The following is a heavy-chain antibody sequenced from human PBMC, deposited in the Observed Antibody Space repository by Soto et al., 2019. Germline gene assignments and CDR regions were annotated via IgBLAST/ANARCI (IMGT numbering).Heavy chain of an antibody. CDR2: IIPIFGTA. J-gene: IGHJ6*02. CDR3: ARNRGYCTNGVCYTPDYYYYGMDV. D-gene: IGHD2-8*01. CDR1: GGTFSSYA. V-gene: IGHV1-69*13. Sequence: ASVKVSCKASGGTFSSYAISWVRQAPGQGLEWMGGIIPIFGTANYAQKFQGRVTITADESTSTAYMELSSLRSEDTAVYYCARNRGYCTNGVCYTPDYYYYGMDVWGQGTTVTAP.